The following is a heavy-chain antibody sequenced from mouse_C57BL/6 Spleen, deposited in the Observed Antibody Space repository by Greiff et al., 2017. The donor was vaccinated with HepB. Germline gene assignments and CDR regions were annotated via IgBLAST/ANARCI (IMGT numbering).Heavy chain of an antibody. V-gene: IGHV5-4*03. CDR2: ISDGGSYT. J-gene: IGHJ4*01. Sequence: EVNLVESGGGLVKPGGSLKLSCAASGFTFSSYAMSWVRQTPEKRLEWVATISDGGSYTYYPDNVKGRFTISRDNAKNNLYLQMSHLKSEDTAMYYCARGTTMVTTKEFNYAMDYWGQGTSVTVSS. CDR3: ARGTTMVTTKEFNYAMDY. CDR1: GFTFSSYA. D-gene: IGHD2-2*01.